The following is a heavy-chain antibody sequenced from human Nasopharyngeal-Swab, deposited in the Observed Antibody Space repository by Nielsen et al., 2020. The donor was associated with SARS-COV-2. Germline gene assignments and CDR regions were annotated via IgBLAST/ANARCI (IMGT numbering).Heavy chain of an antibody. CDR2: INHSGST. Sequence: SETLSLTCAVYGGSFSGYYWSWIRQPPGKGLEWIGEINHSGSTNYNPSLKSRVTISVDTSKNQFSLKLSPVTAADTAVYYCARGRWGGSYCDYWGQGTLVTVSS. CDR1: GGSFSGYY. CDR3: ARGRWGGSYCDY. D-gene: IGHD1-26*01. J-gene: IGHJ4*02. V-gene: IGHV4-34*01.